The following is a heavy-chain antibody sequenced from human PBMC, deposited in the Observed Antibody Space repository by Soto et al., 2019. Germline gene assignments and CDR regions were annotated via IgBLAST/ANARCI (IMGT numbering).Heavy chain of an antibody. CDR3: ARGLYTYYYYYMDV. D-gene: IGHD1-20*01. CDR2: INHSGST. V-gene: IGHV4-34*01. Sequence: PSETLSLTCAVYGGSFSGYYWSWIRQPPGKGLEWIGEINHSGSTNYNPSLKSRVTISVDTSKNQFSLKLSSVTAADTAVYYCARGLYTYYYYYMDVWGKGTTVTVSS. CDR1: GGSFSGYY. J-gene: IGHJ6*03.